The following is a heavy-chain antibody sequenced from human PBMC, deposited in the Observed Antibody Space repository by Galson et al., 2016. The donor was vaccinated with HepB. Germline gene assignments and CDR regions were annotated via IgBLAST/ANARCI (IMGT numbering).Heavy chain of an antibody. CDR1: GFTFSDYY. Sequence: SLRLSCAASGFTFSDYYMTWIRQAPGKGLEWISYIGTSGNTIYYADSVKGRFTMSRDNSKDTLYLQMDSLRAEDTAVYFCAKFSNGWVEDAWGQGTLVIVSS. D-gene: IGHD6-19*01. CDR2: IGTSGNTI. CDR3: AKFSNGWVEDA. J-gene: IGHJ5*02. V-gene: IGHV3-11*01.